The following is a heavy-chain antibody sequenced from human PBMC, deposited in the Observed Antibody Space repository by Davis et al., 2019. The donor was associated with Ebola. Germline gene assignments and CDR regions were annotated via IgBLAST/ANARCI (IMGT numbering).Heavy chain of an antibody. V-gene: IGHV3-73*01. CDR2: IRSKANSYAT. J-gene: IGHJ4*02. D-gene: IGHD6-6*01. Sequence: GESLKISCAASGFTFSGSAMHWVRQASGKGLEWVGRIRSKANSYATAYAASVKGRLTISRDDSKNTAYLQMNSLKTEDTAVYYCTTEGAAHTRDYWGQGTLVTVSS. CDR3: TTEGAAHTRDY. CDR1: GFTFSGSA.